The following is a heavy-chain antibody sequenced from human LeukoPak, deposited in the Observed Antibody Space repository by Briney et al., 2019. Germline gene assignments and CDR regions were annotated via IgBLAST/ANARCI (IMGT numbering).Heavy chain of an antibody. CDR3: ARQKTTVTTGPFDY. J-gene: IGHJ4*02. CDR2: IYPGDSDT. D-gene: IGHD4-17*01. CDR1: GYSFTKSW. V-gene: IGHV5-51*01. Sequence: GESLKISCKGSGYSFTKSWIGWVRQMPGKGLELMGIIYPGDSDTRYSPSFQGQVTISADKSINTAYLQWSSLKASDTAMYYCARQKTTVTTGPFDYWGQGTLVTVSS.